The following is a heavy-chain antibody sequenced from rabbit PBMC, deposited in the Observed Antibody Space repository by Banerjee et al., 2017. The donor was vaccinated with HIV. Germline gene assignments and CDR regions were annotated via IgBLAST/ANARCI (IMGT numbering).Heavy chain of an antibody. J-gene: IGHJ4*01. CDR3: ARYTNYVGYGLNL. V-gene: IGHV1S45*01. CDR1: GFSFGSLYD. CDR2: IYAGSSGNT. Sequence: QEQLEESGGDLVKPGASLTLTCTASGFSFGSLYDMCWVRQAPGKGLEWIACIYAGSSGNTYYASWAKGRFTISKTSSTTVTLQMTSLTAADTATYFCARYTNYVGYGLNLWGPGTLVTVS. D-gene: IGHD6-1*01.